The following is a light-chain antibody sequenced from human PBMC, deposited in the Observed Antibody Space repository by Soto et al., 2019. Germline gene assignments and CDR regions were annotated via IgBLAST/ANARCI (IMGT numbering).Light chain of an antibody. V-gene: IGKV1-5*03. CDR2: KAS. CDR1: EFISKS. J-gene: IGKJ1*01. Sequence: DIQITQSPSTLSASVGDRVTITCRASEFISKSLAWYQQKPGTAPKLLIYKASSLESGVPSRFSGSGSGTEFTLTISSLQPVDFATYYCQHYNSYLETFGQGTKVEIK. CDR3: QHYNSYLET.